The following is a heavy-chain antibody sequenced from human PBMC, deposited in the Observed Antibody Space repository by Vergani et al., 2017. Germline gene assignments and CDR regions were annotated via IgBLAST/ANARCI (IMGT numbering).Heavy chain of an antibody. CDR1: GASISSGYY. V-gene: IGHV4-38-2*02. CDR2: IYHSGST. CDR3: ATYYYDSSGYYYGYFQH. Sequence: QLQLQESGPGLVEPSETLSLTCTVSGASISSGYYWGWIRQPPGKGLEWIGSIYHSGSTYYNPSLKSRVTISVDTSKNQFSMKLRSVTAADTAVYYCATYYYDSSGYYYGYFQHWGQGTLVTVSS. D-gene: IGHD3-22*01. J-gene: IGHJ1*01.